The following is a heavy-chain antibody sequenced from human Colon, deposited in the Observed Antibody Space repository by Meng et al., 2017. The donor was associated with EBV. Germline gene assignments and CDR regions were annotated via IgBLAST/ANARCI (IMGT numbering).Heavy chain of an antibody. CDR1: GYLCTNFA. Sequence: AESGTELEKPAGAVKVPFNASGYLCTNFAIKCVRQAPEAGRVWMGWINTNTGNPYYAQYFTGRFVISVDTSVSPAYLKISGLKAEDTALYYCARASGYCRSTTCATFDYWGQGTLVTVSS. CDR3: ARASGYCRSTTCATFDY. V-gene: IGHV7-4-1*02. D-gene: IGHD2-2*01. J-gene: IGHJ4*02. CDR2: INTNTGNP.